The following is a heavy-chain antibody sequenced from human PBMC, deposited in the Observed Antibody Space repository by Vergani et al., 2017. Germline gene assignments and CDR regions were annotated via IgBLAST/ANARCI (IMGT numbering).Heavy chain of an antibody. V-gene: IGHV3-23*01. CDR2: IKNTGDST. Sequence: EVQLLQPEGAVVQLGGSLRPSCVASGFTFSSHAMSWVRQGDGQGLEWVSSIKNTGDSTHYADSVKGRFTISRDNSKNTMYLQMKSLRAEYTAVYYCGGGSDNSNWGRGPRVTVSS. J-gene: IGHJ4*02. CDR1: GFTFSSHA. D-gene: IGHD1-1*01. CDR3: GGGSDNSN.